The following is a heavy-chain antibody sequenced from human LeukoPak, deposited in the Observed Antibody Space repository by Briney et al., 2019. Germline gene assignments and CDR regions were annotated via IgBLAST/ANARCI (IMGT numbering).Heavy chain of an antibody. CDR1: GFTFDDYG. V-gene: IGHV3-20*04. J-gene: IGHJ4*02. D-gene: IGHD3-9*01. CDR3: ARVGYYDILTGYLDW. CDR2: INWNGGST. Sequence: GGSLRLSCAASGFTFDDYGMSWVRQAPGKGLEWVSGINWNGGSTGYADSVKGRFTISRDNAKNSLCLQMNSLRAEDTALYYCARVGYYDILTGYLDWWGQGTLVTVSS.